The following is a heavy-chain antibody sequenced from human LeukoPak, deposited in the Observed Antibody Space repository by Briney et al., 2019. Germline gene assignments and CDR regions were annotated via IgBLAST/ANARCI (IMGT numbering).Heavy chain of an antibody. Sequence: NPSETLSLTCAVYGGSFSGYYWSWIRQPPGQGLEWIGEINHSGSTNYNPSLKSRVTISVDTSKNQFSLKLSSVTAADTAVYYCARTTTTYYDFWSGYPPWDYFNYWGQGTLVTVSS. CDR3: ARTTTTYYDFWSGYPPWDYFNY. J-gene: IGHJ4*02. D-gene: IGHD3-3*01. V-gene: IGHV4-34*01. CDR1: GGSFSGYY. CDR2: INHSGST.